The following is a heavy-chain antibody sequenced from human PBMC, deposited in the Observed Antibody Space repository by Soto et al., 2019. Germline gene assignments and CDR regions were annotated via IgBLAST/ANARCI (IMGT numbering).Heavy chain of an antibody. D-gene: IGHD4-17*01. V-gene: IGHV3-23*01. J-gene: IGHJ5*02. CDR3: GKAHGDYVPSWLDA. CDR1: GFPFDTYW. Sequence: GGSLRLSCAASGFPFDTYWLNLVRQAPGMGPEWLSCISGSGGSTYYADPVKGRFTISRDNSKNTLYLQMNSLRAEDTAVYYCGKAHGDYVPSWLDAWGQGTLVTVSS. CDR2: ISGSGGST.